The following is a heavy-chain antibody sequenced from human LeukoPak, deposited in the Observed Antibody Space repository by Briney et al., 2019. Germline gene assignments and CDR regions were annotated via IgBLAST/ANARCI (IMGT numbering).Heavy chain of an antibody. D-gene: IGHD3-10*02. CDR3: AKFFTGEYVRVFDI. Sequence: GGTLRLSCVASKFTFSTYGMYWVRQAPGKGLEWVALIRYDGSNKYYADSVKGRFTISRDNSKNTLYLQMNSLRAEDTAVYYCAKFFTGEYVRVFDIWGQGTMVTVSS. CDR1: KFTFSTYG. CDR2: IRYDGSNK. V-gene: IGHV3-30*02. J-gene: IGHJ3*02.